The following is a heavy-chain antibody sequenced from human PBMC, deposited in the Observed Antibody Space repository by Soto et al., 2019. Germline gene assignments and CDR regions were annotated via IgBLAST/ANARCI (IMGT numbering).Heavy chain of an antibody. CDR1: EFIFTTYG. Sequence: QVHVVQSGGGVVPPGTSLRLSCTASEFIFTTYGIHWVRQAPGKGLEWVAVIWFDGNNKHYGDSVKGRFTISRDTSNNTLYLQMSSLRVEDTATYYCASNSDYGMDVWGQGTMVTVSS. J-gene: IGHJ6*02. CDR2: IWFDGNNK. V-gene: IGHV3-33*03. CDR3: ASNSDYGMDV. D-gene: IGHD4-4*01.